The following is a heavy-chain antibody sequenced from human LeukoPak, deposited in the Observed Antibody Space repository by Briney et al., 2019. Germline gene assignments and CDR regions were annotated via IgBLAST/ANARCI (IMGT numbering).Heavy chain of an antibody. Sequence: GASVKLPCKACGYTFTGFYMHWVRQDPGQGLEWMGWINPHSADTGYAQKFLGRVTMTRDMSISTIYMELTRLRSDDTALYYCARWDGYSSSPDYWGQGTLVTVSS. CDR2: INPHSADT. J-gene: IGHJ4*02. CDR3: ARWDGYSSSPDY. D-gene: IGHD6-13*01. CDR1: GYTFTGFY. V-gene: IGHV1-2*02.